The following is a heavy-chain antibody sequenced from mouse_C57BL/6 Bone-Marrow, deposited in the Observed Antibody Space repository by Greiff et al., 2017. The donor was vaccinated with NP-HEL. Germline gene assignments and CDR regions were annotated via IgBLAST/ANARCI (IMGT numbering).Heavy chain of an antibody. Sequence: EVKVVESGGDLVKPGGSLKLSCAASGFTFSSYGMSWVRQTPDKRLEWVATISSGGSYTYYPDSVKGRFTISRDNAKNTLYLQMSSLKSEDTAMYYCARPYYYGSSHWYFDVWGTGTTVTVSS. J-gene: IGHJ1*03. D-gene: IGHD1-1*01. CDR1: GFTFSSYG. CDR2: ISSGGSYT. V-gene: IGHV5-6*01. CDR3: ARPYYYGSSHWYFDV.